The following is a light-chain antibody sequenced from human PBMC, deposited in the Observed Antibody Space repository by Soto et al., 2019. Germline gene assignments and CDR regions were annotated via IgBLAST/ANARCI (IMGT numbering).Light chain of an antibody. CDR1: QSVNSN. Sequence: EIVMTQSPATLSVSPGERATLSCRASQSVNSNLAWYQQKPGQAPRLLIYGASIRVAGIPARFSGSGSGTEFSLTISSLQSEDFAVYYCQQYNNRPPDTFGQGTKLEIK. V-gene: IGKV3-15*01. J-gene: IGKJ2*01. CDR2: GAS. CDR3: QQYNNRPPDT.